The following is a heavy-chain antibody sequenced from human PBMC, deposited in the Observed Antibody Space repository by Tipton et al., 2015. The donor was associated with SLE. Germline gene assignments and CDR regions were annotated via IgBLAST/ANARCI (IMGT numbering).Heavy chain of an antibody. CDR3: ARDGGVDYGDYNAFDI. V-gene: IGHV4-38-2*02. CDR2: IYHSGST. D-gene: IGHD4-17*01. J-gene: IGHJ3*02. Sequence: LRLSCAVSGYSISIDYYWGWIRQPPGKGLEWIGSIYHSGSTYYNPSLKSRVTILIDTSKNQFSLKLSSVTAADTAVYYCARDGGVDYGDYNAFDIWGQGTMVTVSS. CDR1: GYSISIDYY.